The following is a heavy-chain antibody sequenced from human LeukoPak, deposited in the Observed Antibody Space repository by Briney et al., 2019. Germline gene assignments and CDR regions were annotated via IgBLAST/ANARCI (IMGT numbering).Heavy chain of an antibody. CDR1: GYTFIDYY. J-gene: IGHJ4*02. CDR3: ARGSAVSCTNSTCHAPLDY. CDR2: INPKSGAT. D-gene: IGHD2-8*01. Sequence: GSSKVSCKASGYTFIDYYIIWMRQAPGRGLEYMGWINPKSGATRNGQKFQGRITMTRDTSVKTAYMDLGTLTSDDAAIYFCARGSAVSCTNSTCHAPLDYWGQGTLVTVSS. V-gene: IGHV1-2*02.